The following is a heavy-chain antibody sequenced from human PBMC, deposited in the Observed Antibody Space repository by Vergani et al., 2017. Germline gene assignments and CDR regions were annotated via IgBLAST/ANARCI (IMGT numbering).Heavy chain of an antibody. Sequence: QVQLQESGPGLVKPSETLSLTCTVSGGSISSYYWSWIRQPPGKGLEWIGEINHSGSTNYNPSLKSRVTISVDTSKNQFSLKLSSVTAADTAVYYCAGLYCSGGSCYPGAFDIWGQGTMVTVSS. D-gene: IGHD2-15*01. CDR3: AGLYCSGGSCYPGAFDI. J-gene: IGHJ3*02. CDR1: GGSISSYY. CDR2: INHSGST. V-gene: IGHV4-59*04.